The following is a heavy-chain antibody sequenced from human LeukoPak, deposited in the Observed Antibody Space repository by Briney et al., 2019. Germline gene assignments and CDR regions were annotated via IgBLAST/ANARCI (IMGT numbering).Heavy chain of an antibody. V-gene: IGHV3-74*01. CDR1: GFTFRNFW. CDR2: INSDGSST. CDR3: ATEGIAAAGIY. Sequence: GSLRLSWSASGFTFRNFWVDWVRPAPGKGLVWVSRINSDGSSTSYADSVKGRFTISRDNAKNTLYLQMNSLRAEDTAVYYCATEGIAAAGIYWGQGTLVTVSS. D-gene: IGHD6-13*01. J-gene: IGHJ4*02.